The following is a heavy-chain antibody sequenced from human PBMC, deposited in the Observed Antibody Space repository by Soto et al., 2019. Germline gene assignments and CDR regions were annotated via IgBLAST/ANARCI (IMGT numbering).Heavy chain of an antibody. CDR3: AKGRGGSGSLTPRVDF. CDR2: ISGGGDTT. Sequence: EEQLLESGGRLVQPGGSLRLARAASVFTFNNYAMTLVRQAPGKGLEWVSAISGGGDTTSYADSVKGRFTVSRDGSKNTLYLQMSSLRAEDTALYYCAKGRGGSGSLTPRVDFWGQGTLVTVSS. J-gene: IGHJ4*02. D-gene: IGHD3-10*01. CDR1: VFTFNNYA. V-gene: IGHV3-23*01.